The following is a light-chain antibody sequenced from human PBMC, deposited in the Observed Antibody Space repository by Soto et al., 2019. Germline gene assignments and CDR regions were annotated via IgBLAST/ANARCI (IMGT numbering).Light chain of an antibody. CDR1: QTIRSG. Sequence: DIQMTRSPSTLSGSVGDRVTITCRASQTIRSGLAWYQQKPGKAPTLLIYKASTLKSGVPSRFSGSGSGTEFTLTISSLQPDDFAIYYCQEYLSSSWTFGPGTKVDI. CDR2: KAS. J-gene: IGKJ1*01. V-gene: IGKV1-5*03. CDR3: QEYLSSSWT.